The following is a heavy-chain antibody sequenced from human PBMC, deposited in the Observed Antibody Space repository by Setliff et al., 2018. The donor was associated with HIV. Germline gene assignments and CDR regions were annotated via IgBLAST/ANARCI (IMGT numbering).Heavy chain of an antibody. CDR3: ARYHCSGGSCYFPYFDY. Sequence: GASVKVSCKASGGTFSSYAISWVRQAPGQGLEWMGGIIPIFGTASYAQKFQGRVTITTDESTSTAYMELSSLRSEDTAVYYCARYHCSGGSCYFPYFDYWGQGTLVTVSS. V-gene: IGHV1-69*05. J-gene: IGHJ4*02. D-gene: IGHD2-15*01. CDR2: IIPIFGTA. CDR1: GGTFSSYA.